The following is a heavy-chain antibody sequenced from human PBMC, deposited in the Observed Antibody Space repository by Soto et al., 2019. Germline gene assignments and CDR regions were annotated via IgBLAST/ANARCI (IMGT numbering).Heavy chain of an antibody. D-gene: IGHD3-22*01. Sequence: SETLSLTCTVSGGSISSYYWSWIRQPPGKGLEWIGYIYYSGSTNYNPSLKSRVTISVDTSKNQFSLKLSSVTAADTAVYYCAAQTYYYDSSGYYSGAFDIWGQGTMVTVS. V-gene: IGHV4-59*01. CDR3: AAQTYYYDSSGYYSGAFDI. J-gene: IGHJ3*02. CDR2: IYYSGST. CDR1: GGSISSYY.